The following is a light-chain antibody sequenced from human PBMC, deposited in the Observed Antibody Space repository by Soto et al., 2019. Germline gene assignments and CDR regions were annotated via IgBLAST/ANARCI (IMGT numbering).Light chain of an antibody. CDR3: QKYNSAPKT. CDR1: QDIRDE. J-gene: IGKJ5*01. Sequence: DIQMTQSPSSLAASVGDRVTITCRASQDIRDELGWFQQKPGKAPKLLIYAASTLQSGVPSRFSGSGSGTDFTLTISSLQPEDVATYYCQKYNSAPKTFGQGTRMEIK. CDR2: AAS. V-gene: IGKV1-27*01.